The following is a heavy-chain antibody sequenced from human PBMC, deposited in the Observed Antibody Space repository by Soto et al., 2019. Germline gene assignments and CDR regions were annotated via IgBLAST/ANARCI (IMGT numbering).Heavy chain of an antibody. Sequence: EVQLLESGGGLVQPGGSLRLSCAASGFTFSSYAMSWVRQAPGKGLEWVSAISGSGGSTYYADSVKGRFTISRDNSKNTLYLQMNSLRAEDTAVYYCAKGAVAATRGFGYYFDYWGQGTLVTVSS. CDR2: ISGSGGST. CDR1: GFTFSSYA. D-gene: IGHD2-15*01. J-gene: IGHJ4*02. V-gene: IGHV3-23*01. CDR3: AKGAVAATRGFGYYFDY.